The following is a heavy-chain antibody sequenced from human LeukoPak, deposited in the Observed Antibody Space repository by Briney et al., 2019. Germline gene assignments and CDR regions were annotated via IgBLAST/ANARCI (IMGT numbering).Heavy chain of an antibody. CDR1: GFTVSSKY. D-gene: IGHD3-10*01. CDR2: IYSGGST. Sequence: QSGGSLRLSCAASGFTVSSKYMSWASQAPGKGLEWVSVIYSGGSTYYADSVKGRFTISRDNSKNTLYLQMNSLRAEDTAVYYCAASNRVKGWFGELRQNDYWGQGTLVTVSS. V-gene: IGHV3-66*01. CDR3: AASNRVKGWFGELRQNDY. J-gene: IGHJ4*02.